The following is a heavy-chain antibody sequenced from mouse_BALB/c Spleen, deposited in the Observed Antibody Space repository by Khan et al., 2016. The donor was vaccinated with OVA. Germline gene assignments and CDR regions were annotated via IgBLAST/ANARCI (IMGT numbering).Heavy chain of an antibody. Sequence: EVQLVESGPGLVTPSQSLSLTCTVTGYSITSDYAWNWLRQFPGNKLEWMGFISYSGTTNYNPSLNSRTSITRNSSKNQFFLLLNSVTTEDSATYYCASVYGGDFDYWGQGTTLTVSS. D-gene: IGHD1-1*01. CDR1: GYSITSDYA. J-gene: IGHJ2*01. CDR2: ISYSGTT. CDR3: ASVYGGDFDY. V-gene: IGHV3-2*02.